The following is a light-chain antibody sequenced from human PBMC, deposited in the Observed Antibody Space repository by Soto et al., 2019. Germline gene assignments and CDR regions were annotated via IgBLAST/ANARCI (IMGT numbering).Light chain of an antibody. CDR2: WVS. Sequence: DIVMTQSPDSLAVSLGERATINCKSSQSVLFSSNNKNYLAWYQQKPGQPPKLLIYWVSTRESGVPDRFSGSGSGTDFTLTISSLQAEDVAVYYCQQYYGIPLTFGGGTKVEIK. CDR1: QSVLFSSNNKNY. J-gene: IGKJ4*01. V-gene: IGKV4-1*01. CDR3: QQYYGIPLT.